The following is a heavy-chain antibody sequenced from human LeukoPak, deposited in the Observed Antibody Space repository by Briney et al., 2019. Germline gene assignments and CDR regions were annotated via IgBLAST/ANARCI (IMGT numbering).Heavy chain of an antibody. D-gene: IGHD3-10*01. Sequence: SGRSLRLSCAASGFTFDDYAMHWVRQAPGKDLEGVSGISWDSGTIGYADSVKGRFTISRDNAKNSLYLQMNSLRAEDTALYYCAKDVFTMVRGVLEYWGQGTLVTVSS. V-gene: IGHV3-9*01. J-gene: IGHJ4*02. CDR3: AKDVFTMVRGVLEY. CDR1: GFTFDDYA. CDR2: ISWDSGTI.